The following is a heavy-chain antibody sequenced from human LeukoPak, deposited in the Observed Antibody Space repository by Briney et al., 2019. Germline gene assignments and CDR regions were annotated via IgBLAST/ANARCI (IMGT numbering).Heavy chain of an antibody. V-gene: IGHV5-10-1*01. CDR1: GYSFTSNW. J-gene: IGHJ5*02. CDR2: IDPSDSYT. D-gene: IGHD1-1*01. Sequence: GESLKISCKGSGYSFTSNWISWVRQMPGKGLEWMGWIDPSDSYTNYSPSFQGHVTISADKSISTAYQQWSSLKASDTAMYYCARQPEGTWFDPWGQGTLVTVSS. CDR3: ARQPEGTWFDP.